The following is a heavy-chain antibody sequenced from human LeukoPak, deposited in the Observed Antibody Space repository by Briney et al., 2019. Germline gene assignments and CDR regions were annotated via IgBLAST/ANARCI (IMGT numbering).Heavy chain of an antibody. V-gene: IGHV4-59*11. CDR2: LDDSGGT. D-gene: IGHD4-23*01. CDR3: ARSFATVVTPNWFDP. Sequence: SETLSLTCTVSGGSISSHSWSWIRQPPGKGLEWIGHLDDSGGTDYNPSLKSRVTISLGTSKKQFSLRLSSVTAADTAVYYCARSFATVVTPNWFDPWGQGTLVTVSS. CDR1: GGSISSHS. J-gene: IGHJ5*02.